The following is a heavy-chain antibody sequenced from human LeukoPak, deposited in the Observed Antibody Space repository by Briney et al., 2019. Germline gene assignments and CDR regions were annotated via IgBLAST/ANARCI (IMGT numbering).Heavy chain of an antibody. Sequence: PGGSLRLSCAASGFTFSSYWMTWVRQAPGKGLEFGANIKEDGTVKYYVDSVKGRFTISRDNAKNSLYLQMNSLRAEDTAVYYCARRYSSGWSIDCWGQGTLVTVSS. CDR3: ARRYSSGWSIDC. D-gene: IGHD6-19*01. CDR1: GFTFSSYW. V-gene: IGHV3-7*05. CDR2: IKEDGTVK. J-gene: IGHJ4*02.